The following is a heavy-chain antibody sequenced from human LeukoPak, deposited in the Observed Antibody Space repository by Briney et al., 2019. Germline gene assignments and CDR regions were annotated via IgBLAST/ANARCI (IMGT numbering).Heavy chain of an antibody. Sequence: SQTLSLTCSVSGGSISSSSYYWGWIRRSPGRGLEWFGSMYYRGTTYENSSLKSRVTLSIDTSKNQFSLKLTSVTAADTAVYYCVREYSRSVVAGSRPDLWGQGLLVTVSS. CDR1: GGSISSSSYY. CDR2: MYYRGTT. J-gene: IGHJ4*02. D-gene: IGHD2-21*01. V-gene: IGHV4-39*02. CDR3: VREYSRSVVAGSRPDL.